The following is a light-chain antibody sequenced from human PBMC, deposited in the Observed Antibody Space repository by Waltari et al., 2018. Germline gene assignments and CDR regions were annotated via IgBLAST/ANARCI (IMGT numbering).Light chain of an antibody. CDR2: KDT. Sequence: SSELTQPPSVSVSPGQTARIPCSGDKLSSQYVYWYQQKPGQTPIILIRKDTERPSGVPERFSGSTSGTTVTLTITGVQPEDEADYYCQSAHPNTGVVFSGGTKLTVL. J-gene: IGLJ2*01. V-gene: IGLV3-25*03. CDR3: QSAHPNTGVV. CDR1: KLSSQY.